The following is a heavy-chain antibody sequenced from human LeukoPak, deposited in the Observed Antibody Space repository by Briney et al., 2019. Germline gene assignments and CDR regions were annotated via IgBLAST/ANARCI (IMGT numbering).Heavy chain of an antibody. D-gene: IGHD3-9*01. CDR3: ARGYYDLLTGYPNWFDP. CDR2: INWNGGTT. V-gene: IGHV3-20*04. Sequence: GGSLRLSCAASGFTFSTYGMHWVRQAPGKGLEWVSGINWNGGTTDYADSVKGRFTISRDNAKNSLYLQMHSLRAEDTALYYCARGYYDLLTGYPNWFDPWGQGTLVTVSS. J-gene: IGHJ5*02. CDR1: GFTFSTYG.